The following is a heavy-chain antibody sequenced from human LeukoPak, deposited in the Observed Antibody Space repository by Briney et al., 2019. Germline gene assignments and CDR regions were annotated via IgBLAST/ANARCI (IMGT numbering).Heavy chain of an antibody. D-gene: IGHD3-22*01. CDR2: INHSGST. CDR3: AREGDSSGYYRYFDY. J-gene: IGHJ4*02. Sequence: SETLSLTCAVYGGSFSGYYWSWIRQPPGKGLEWIGEINHSGSTNYNPSLKSRVTISVDTSKNQFSLKLSSVTAADTAVYFCAREGDSSGYYRYFDYWGQGTLVTVSS. CDR1: GGSFSGYY. V-gene: IGHV4-34*01.